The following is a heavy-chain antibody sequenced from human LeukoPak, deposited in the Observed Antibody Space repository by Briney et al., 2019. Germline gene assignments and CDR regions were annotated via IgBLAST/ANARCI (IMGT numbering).Heavy chain of an antibody. J-gene: IGHJ4*02. Sequence: GGSPRLSCAASGFTFSSYGMHWVRQAPGKGLEWVAVISYDGSNKYYADSVKGRFTISRGNSKNTLYLQMNSLRAEDTAVYYCATHGDNGTFDYWGQGTLVTVSS. CDR1: GFTFSSYG. CDR3: ATHGDNGTFDY. V-gene: IGHV3-30*03. CDR2: ISYDGSNK. D-gene: IGHD4-17*01.